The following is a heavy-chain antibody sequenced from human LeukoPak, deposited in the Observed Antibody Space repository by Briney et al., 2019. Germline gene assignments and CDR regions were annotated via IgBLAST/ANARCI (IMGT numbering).Heavy chain of an antibody. V-gene: IGHV4-59*01. J-gene: IGHJ3*02. Sequence: PSETLSLTCTVSGGSISSYYWSWIRQPPGKGLEWVGYIYYSGSTNYNPSLKSRVTISVDTSKNQFSLKLSSVTAADTAVYYCARAKRRRSGYDTGPAFDIWGQGTMVTVSS. CDR3: ARAKRRRSGYDTGPAFDI. CDR2: IYYSGST. CDR1: GGSISSYY. D-gene: IGHD5-12*01.